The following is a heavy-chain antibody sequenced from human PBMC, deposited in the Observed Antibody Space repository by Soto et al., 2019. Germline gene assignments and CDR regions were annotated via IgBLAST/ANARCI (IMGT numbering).Heavy chain of an antibody. CDR2: IYYSGTT. V-gene: IGHV4-39*02. J-gene: IGHJ5*02. CDR3: ARGDCFHH. Sequence: SETLSLTCTVSGGSISSTSYSWGWIRQTPGKGLEWIGNIYYSGTTYYNPSLKSRATLSVETSKNRFSLNLTSVTAADSAVYYCARGDCFHHWGQGTLVTVSS. CDR1: GGSISSTSYS.